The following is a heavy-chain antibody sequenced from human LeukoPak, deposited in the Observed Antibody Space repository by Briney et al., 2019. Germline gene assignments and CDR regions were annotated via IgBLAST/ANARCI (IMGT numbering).Heavy chain of an antibody. J-gene: IGHJ4*02. CDR1: GFTFSSYA. CDR3: AKLTSGWFEDF. D-gene: IGHD6-19*01. Sequence: GGSLRPSCAASGFTFSSYAMTWVRQAPGKGLEWVSAISGSDGSTYYVDSVKGRFTISRDFSRNTLYLQMNSLRAEDTAVYYCAKLTSGWFEDFWGQGTLVTVSS. V-gene: IGHV3-23*01. CDR2: ISGSDGST.